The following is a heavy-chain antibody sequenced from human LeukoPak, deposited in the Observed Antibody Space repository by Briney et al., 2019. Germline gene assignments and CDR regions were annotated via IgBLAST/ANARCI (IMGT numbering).Heavy chain of an antibody. CDR2: INHSGST. V-gene: IGHV4-34*01. Sequence: SETLCLTCAVYGWSFSGYYWSWIRKPPGKGLEWIGEINHSGSTNYNPSLNSRVTISVATSKNQFSLKLSSVTAADTAVYYCARDRQWLVDSFDYWGQGTLVTVSS. J-gene: IGHJ4*02. D-gene: IGHD6-19*01. CDR1: GWSFSGYY. CDR3: ARDRQWLVDSFDY.